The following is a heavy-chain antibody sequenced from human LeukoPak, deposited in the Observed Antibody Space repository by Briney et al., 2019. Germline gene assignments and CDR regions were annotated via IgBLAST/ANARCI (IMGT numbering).Heavy chain of an antibody. D-gene: IGHD1-26*01. J-gene: IGHJ4*02. CDR3: ARDSSGAGTVGATSGY. V-gene: IGHV4-34*01. Sequence: PSETLSLTCGVYGGSFSDYYWSWIRQPPGKGLEWIGEINHSGSTNYNPSLKSRVTISVDTSKNQFSLKVNSVTAADTAVYYCARDSSGAGTVGATSGYWGQGTLVTVSS. CDR1: GGSFSDYY. CDR2: INHSGST.